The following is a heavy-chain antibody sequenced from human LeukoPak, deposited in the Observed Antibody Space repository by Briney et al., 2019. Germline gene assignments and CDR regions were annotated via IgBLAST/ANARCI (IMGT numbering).Heavy chain of an antibody. CDR1: GFTFSGYS. Sequence: GGSLRLSCAASGFTFSGYSMNWVRQAPGKGLEWVSSISSSSSYIYYADSVKGRFTISRDNAKNSLYLQMNSLRAEDTAVYYCARDLPSYYYDSTGDAFDIWGQGTMVTVSS. CDR2: ISSSSSYI. D-gene: IGHD3-22*01. CDR3: ARDLPSYYYDSTGDAFDI. J-gene: IGHJ3*02. V-gene: IGHV3-21*01.